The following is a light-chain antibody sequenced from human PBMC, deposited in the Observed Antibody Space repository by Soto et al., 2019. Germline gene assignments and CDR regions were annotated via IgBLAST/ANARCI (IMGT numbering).Light chain of an antibody. CDR1: SGHSSYA. Sequence: QSVLTQSPSASASLGASVKLTCTLSSGHSSYAIAWHQQQPEKGPRYLMKLNSDGSHSKGDGIPDRFSGSSSGAERYLTISSLQSEDEADYYCLTWGTDIVVFGGGTQLIVL. V-gene: IGLV4-69*01. CDR3: LTWGTDIVV. CDR2: LNSDGSH. J-gene: IGLJ2*01.